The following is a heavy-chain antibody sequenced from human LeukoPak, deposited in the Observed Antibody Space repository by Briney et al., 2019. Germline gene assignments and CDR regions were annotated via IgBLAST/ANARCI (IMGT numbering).Heavy chain of an antibody. CDR2: MNPNSGNT. J-gene: IGHJ4*02. CDR1: GYTFTSYG. D-gene: IGHD1-26*01. V-gene: IGHV1-8*02. CDR3: ARGVPGELLYYFDY. Sequence: ASVKVSCKASGYTFTSYGINWVRQAPGQGLEWMGWMNPNSGNTGYAQKFQGRVTMTRNTSISTAYMELSSLRSEDTAVYYCARGVPGELLYYFDYWGQGTLVTVSS.